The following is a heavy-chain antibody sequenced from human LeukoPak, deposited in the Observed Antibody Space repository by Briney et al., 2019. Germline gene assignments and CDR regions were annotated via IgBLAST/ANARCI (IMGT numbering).Heavy chain of an antibody. J-gene: IGHJ5*02. CDR2: ISAYNGNT. Sequence: ASVKFSCKASGYTFTSYGISWVRQAPGQGLEWMGWISAYNGNTNYAQKLQGRVTMTTDTSTSTAYMELNKLTSDDTAVYYCARDRNYYGRLANWFDPWGQGTLVTVSS. CDR3: ARDRNYYGRLANWFDP. D-gene: IGHD3-10*01. V-gene: IGHV1-18*01. CDR1: GYTFTSYG.